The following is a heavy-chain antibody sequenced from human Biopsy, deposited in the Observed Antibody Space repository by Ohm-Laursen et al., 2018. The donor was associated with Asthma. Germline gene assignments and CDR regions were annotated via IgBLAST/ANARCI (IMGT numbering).Heavy chain of an antibody. CDR1: GGSFSSSSYY. V-gene: IGHV4-39*01. Sequence: TLSLTCAVYGGSFSSSSYYWGWIRQPPGKGMEWIGSMYHSGSPYYHPSLKSRATISVDTSKNQLSLKMSSVTAADTAVYFCVRHQYSSSWSTFDYWGQGALVTVSS. D-gene: IGHD3-22*01. CDR2: MYHSGSP. J-gene: IGHJ4*02. CDR3: VRHQYSSSWSTFDY.